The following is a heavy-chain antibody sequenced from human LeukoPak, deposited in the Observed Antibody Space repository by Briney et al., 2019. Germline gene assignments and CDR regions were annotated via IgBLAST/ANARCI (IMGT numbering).Heavy chain of an antibody. Sequence: GGSLRLSCAASGFTFSSYEMNWVRQAPGKGLEWASYISSSGSTIYYADSVKGRFTISRDNAKNSLYLQMNSLRAEDTAVYYCARANSSGWYVESFDYWGQGTLVTVSS. CDR1: GFTFSSYE. V-gene: IGHV3-48*03. CDR2: ISSSGSTI. D-gene: IGHD6-19*01. CDR3: ARANSSGWYVESFDY. J-gene: IGHJ4*02.